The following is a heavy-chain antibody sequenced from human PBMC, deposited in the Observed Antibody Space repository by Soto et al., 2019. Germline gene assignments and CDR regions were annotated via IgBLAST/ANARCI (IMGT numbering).Heavy chain of an antibody. Sequence: SQNRCLTCTVSGGTPSRSDYYWGRILQRTRKGLEWIGSIYYSGSTYYNPSLKSRVTISVDTSKNQFSLKLSSVTAADTAVYYCARLFDSSGYYPRWYYYGMEVWGQGSMV. CDR2: IYYSGST. V-gene: IGHV4-39*07. CDR3: ARLFDSSGYYPRWYYYGMEV. CDR1: GGTPSRSDYY. J-gene: IGHJ6*02. D-gene: IGHD3-22*01.